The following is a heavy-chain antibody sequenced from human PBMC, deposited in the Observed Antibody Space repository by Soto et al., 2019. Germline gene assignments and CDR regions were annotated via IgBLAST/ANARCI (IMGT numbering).Heavy chain of an antibody. CDR2: IKSKTDGGTT. D-gene: IGHD3-3*01. CDR3: TTDTPEWPENDY. CDR1: GFTFSNAW. J-gene: IGHJ4*02. V-gene: IGHV3-15*01. Sequence: GGSLRLSCAASGFTFSNAWMSWVRQAPGKGLEWVGRIKSKTDGGTTDYAAPVKGRFTISRDDSKNTLYLQMNSLKTEDTAVYYCTTDTPEWPENDYWGQGTLVTVSS.